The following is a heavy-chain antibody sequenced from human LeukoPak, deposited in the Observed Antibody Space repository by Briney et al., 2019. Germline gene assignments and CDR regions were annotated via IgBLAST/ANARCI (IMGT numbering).Heavy chain of an antibody. V-gene: IGHV4-59*01. J-gene: IGHJ4*02. CDR1: GGSISSYY. CDR2: IYYTGST. CDR3: ARGSKAAPGSFDY. D-gene: IGHD6-13*01. Sequence: SETLSLTCTVSGGSISSYYWSWTRQPPGKGLEWIGYIYYTGSTDYNPSLKSRVAISVDTSKNQFSLKLSSVTAADTAVYYCARGSKAAPGSFDYWGQGTLDTVSS.